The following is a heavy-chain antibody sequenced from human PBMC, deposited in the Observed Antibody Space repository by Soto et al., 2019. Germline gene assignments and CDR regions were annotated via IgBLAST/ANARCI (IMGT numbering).Heavy chain of an antibody. CDR3: ANFLLRYFDWSTGHNWFDP. D-gene: IGHD3-9*01. J-gene: IGHJ5*02. Sequence: GGSLRLSCAASGFIFSNYGMHWVRQAPGKGLEWVALISYDGSNKFHSDSVKGRFTISRDNSNNTLYLQMNSLRAEDTAVYYCANFLLRYFDWSTGHNWFDPWGQGTLVTVSS. CDR2: ISYDGSNK. CDR1: GFIFSNYG. V-gene: IGHV3-30*18.